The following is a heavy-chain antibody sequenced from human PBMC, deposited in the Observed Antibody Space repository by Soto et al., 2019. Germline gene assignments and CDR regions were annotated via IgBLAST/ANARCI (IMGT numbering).Heavy chain of an antibody. Sequence: SETLSLTCTLSGGSISRGDYYWSWIRQPPGKGLEWIGYIYYSGSTYYNPSLKSRVTISVDTSKNQFSLKLSSVTAADTAVYYCATYYGDYRHYAYWGQGTLVTVSS. V-gene: IGHV4-30-4*01. CDR3: ATYYGDYRHYAY. CDR2: IYYSGST. J-gene: IGHJ4*02. CDR1: GGSISRGDYY. D-gene: IGHD4-17*01.